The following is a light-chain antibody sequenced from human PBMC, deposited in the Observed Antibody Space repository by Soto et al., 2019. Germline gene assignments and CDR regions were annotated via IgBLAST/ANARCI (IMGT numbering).Light chain of an antibody. CDR2: GAS. V-gene: IGKV3-15*01. CDR3: QQYDNWWT. Sequence: EIVMXQXPXXLSVSPGERATLSCRASESVSSNLAWYQQKPGQAPRLLIYGASIRATGIPARFGGSGSGTEFTLTISSLQSEDFAVYYCQQYDNWWTFGQGTKVEIK. CDR1: ESVSSN. J-gene: IGKJ1*01.